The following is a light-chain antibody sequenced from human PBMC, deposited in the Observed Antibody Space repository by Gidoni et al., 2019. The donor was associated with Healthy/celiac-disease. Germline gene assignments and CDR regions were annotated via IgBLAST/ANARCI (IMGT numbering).Light chain of an antibody. CDR3: QQANSHLALT. Sequence: DIQLTQSPSFLSASVGDRVTITCRASQDIGRHIAWYQQKPGKAPKLLIYYAFILQSGVPSRFSGSGSGTEFSLTISSLQPGDFATYYWQQANSHLALTFGGGTKVDI. J-gene: IGKJ4*01. V-gene: IGKV1-9*01. CDR2: YAF. CDR1: QDIGRH.